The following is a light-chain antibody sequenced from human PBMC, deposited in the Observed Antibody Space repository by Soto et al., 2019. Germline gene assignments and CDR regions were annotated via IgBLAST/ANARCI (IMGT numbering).Light chain of an antibody. V-gene: IGLV3-21*02. Sequence: SYELTQPPSVSVAPGQTARITCGGNNIGSKSVHWYQQKPGQAPVVVVYDDSDRPSGIPERFSGSNSGNTATLTISRVEAGDEADYYCQVWDSSGDPVVFGGGTKLTVL. J-gene: IGLJ2*01. CDR1: NIGSKS. CDR2: DDS. CDR3: QVWDSSGDPVV.